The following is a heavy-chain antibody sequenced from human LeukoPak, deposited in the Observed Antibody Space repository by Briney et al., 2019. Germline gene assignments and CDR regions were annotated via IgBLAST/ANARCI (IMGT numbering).Heavy chain of an antibody. D-gene: IGHD2-2*01. V-gene: IGHV1-69*05. CDR3: ARIRRVPAAMVYYYYYMDV. CDR2: IIPIFGTA. CDR1: GGTFSSYA. Sequence: GSSVKVSCKASGGTFSSYAISWVRQAPGQGLEWMGGIIPIFGTANYAQKFQGRVTITTDESTSTAYMELSSLRSEDTAVYCCARIRRVPAAMVYYYYYMDVWGKGTTVTVSS. J-gene: IGHJ6*03.